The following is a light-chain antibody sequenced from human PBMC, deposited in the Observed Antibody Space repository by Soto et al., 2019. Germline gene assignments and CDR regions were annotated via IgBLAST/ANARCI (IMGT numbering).Light chain of an antibody. CDR1: SSDVGAYNY. CDR3: SSFAASNTWV. J-gene: IGLJ3*02. CDR2: EVT. Sequence: QSALTQPPAASGAPGPSVPSSCTGTSSDVGAYNYVSWYQQHAGKAPKLVIYEVTKRPSGVPDRFSGSKSANTASLTVSGLQAEDEADYYCSSFAASNTWVFGGRTQLAVL. V-gene: IGLV2-8*01.